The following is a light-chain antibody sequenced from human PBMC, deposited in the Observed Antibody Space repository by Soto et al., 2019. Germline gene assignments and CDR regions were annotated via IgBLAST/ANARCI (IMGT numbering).Light chain of an antibody. Sequence: EIVITHSPATLSVSPGERATLSCRASQSVSTNLAWHQQKPGQAPRLLIYGASTRATGIPARFSGSGSGTEFTLTISSLQSEDFAVYYCQQYNSWPRTFGQGTKVDIK. CDR2: GAS. J-gene: IGKJ1*01. CDR1: QSVSTN. V-gene: IGKV3-15*01. CDR3: QQYNSWPRT.